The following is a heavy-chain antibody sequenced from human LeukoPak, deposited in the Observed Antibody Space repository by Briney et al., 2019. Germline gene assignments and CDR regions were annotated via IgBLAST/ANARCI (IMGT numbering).Heavy chain of an antibody. CDR2: IYHSGST. J-gene: IGHJ4*02. CDR3: ASLPQEGELPFYYFDY. V-gene: IGHV4-4*02. Sequence: PSETLSLTCAVSGGSISSSNWWSWVRQPPGKGLEWIGEIYHSGSTNYNPSLKSRVTISVDKSKNQFSLKLSSVTAADTAVYYCASLPQEGELPFYYFDYWGQGTLVTVSS. CDR1: GGSISSSNW. D-gene: IGHD1-26*01.